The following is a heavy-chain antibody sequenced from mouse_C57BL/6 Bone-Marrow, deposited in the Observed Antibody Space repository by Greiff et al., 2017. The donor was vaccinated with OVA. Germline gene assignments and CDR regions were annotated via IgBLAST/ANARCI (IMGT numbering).Heavy chain of an antibody. Sequence: EVQLQQSGPELVKPGASVKISCKASGYSFTGYYMNWVKQSPEKSLEWIGEINPSTGGTTYNQKFKAKATLTVDKSSSTAYMQLKSLTSEDSAVYYCARRYYGIFDYWGQGTTLTVSS. D-gene: IGHD1-1*01. CDR1: GYSFTGYY. J-gene: IGHJ2*01. CDR3: ARRYYGIFDY. V-gene: IGHV1-42*01. CDR2: INPSTGGT.